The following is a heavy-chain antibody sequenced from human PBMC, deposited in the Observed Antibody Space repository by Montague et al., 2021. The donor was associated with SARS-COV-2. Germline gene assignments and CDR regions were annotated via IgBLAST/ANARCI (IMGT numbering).Heavy chain of an antibody. D-gene: IGHD3-3*01. CDR2: IYYSGST. CDR3: ARAPVAHIRSFGFVTAFDY. J-gene: IGHJ4*01. CDR1: GGSISSYY. Sequence: SETLSLTCTVSGGSISSYYWSWIRQPPGKGLEWIGYIYYSGSTNXNPSLKSRVTISVDTSKNQFSLKLSSVTAADTAVYYCARAPVAHIRSFGFVTAFDYWGQGTLVTVSS. V-gene: IGHV4-59*01.